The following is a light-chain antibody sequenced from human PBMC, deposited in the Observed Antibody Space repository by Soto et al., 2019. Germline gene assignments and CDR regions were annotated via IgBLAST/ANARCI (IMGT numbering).Light chain of an antibody. V-gene: IGKV1-5*01. J-gene: IGKJ1*01. Sequence: DIQMTQSPSTLSASVGDRVTITCRARQSISSWLAWYQQKPGKAPKLLIYDASSLESGVPSRFSRSGSRTEFTLTISSLQPDDFATYYCQQYNSYSQTFGQGTKVEIK. CDR3: QQYNSYSQT. CDR1: QSISSW. CDR2: DAS.